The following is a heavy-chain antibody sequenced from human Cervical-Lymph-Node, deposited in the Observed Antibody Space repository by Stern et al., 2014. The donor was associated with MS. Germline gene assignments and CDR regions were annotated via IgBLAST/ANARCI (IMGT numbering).Heavy chain of an antibody. D-gene: IGHD1-1*01. V-gene: IGHV3-48*01. CDR2: VSSSSSTI. J-gene: IGHJ4*02. Sequence: EVQLVESGGGLVQPGGSLRLSCAASGFTFSSYSMNWVRQAPGKGLEWVSYVSSSSSTIYYAGSVKGLFTISRDNAKNSLYLQMNSLRAEDTAVYYCARDRYDWDCFDYWGQGTLVTVSS. CDR3: ARDRYDWDCFDY. CDR1: GFTFSSYS.